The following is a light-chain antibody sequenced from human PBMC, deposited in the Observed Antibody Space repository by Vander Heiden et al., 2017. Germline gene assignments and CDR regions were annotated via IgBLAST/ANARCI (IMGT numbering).Light chain of an antibody. CDR2: DDS. V-gene: IGLV3-21*02. J-gene: IGLJ3*02. Sequence: SYVLPQPPSVPVAPGLTARITCGGNKIGSKSVHWYQQKTGQAPVLVVYDDSDRPPGIPDQFSGSNSGNTATLTISRVEAGDEADYYCQVWDSSSDHWVFGGGTKLTVL. CDR3: QVWDSSSDHWV. CDR1: KIGSKS.